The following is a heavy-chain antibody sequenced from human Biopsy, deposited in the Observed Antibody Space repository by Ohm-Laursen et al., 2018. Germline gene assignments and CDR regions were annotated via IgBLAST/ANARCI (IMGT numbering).Heavy chain of an antibody. CDR2: IYYSGST. Sequence: SETLSLTCTVTGGSISRSSYYWDWIRQPPGKGLEWIGSIYYSGSTYYNPSLKSRVTISADRFKNQFSLKLTSVTVADTAIYYCARRPYTRDNWFDPWGQGTKVTVSS. CDR1: GGSISRSSYY. D-gene: IGHD2-2*01. CDR3: ARRPYTRDNWFDP. J-gene: IGHJ5*02. V-gene: IGHV4-39*01.